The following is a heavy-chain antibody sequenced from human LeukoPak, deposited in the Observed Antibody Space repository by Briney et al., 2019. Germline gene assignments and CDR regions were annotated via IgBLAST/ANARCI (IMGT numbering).Heavy chain of an antibody. V-gene: IGHV3-7*03. CDR1: GFTFSSYW. CDR2: IKQDGTEK. J-gene: IGHJ4*02. Sequence: GGSLRLSCAASGFTFSSYWMSWVRQAPGKGLEWVANIKQDGTEKYYADSVKGRFTISRDNSKNTLYLQMNSLRAEDTAVYYCAKGVYSSGSSYFDYWGQGTLVTVSS. D-gene: IGHD6-19*01. CDR3: AKGVYSSGSSYFDY.